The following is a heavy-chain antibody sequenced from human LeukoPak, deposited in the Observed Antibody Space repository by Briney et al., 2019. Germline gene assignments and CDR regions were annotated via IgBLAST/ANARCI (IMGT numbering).Heavy chain of an antibody. CDR3: AKGNGGPITFGGVNLVY. V-gene: IGHV3-23*01. J-gene: IGHJ4*02. CDR2: ISGSGGST. Sequence: QTGGSLRLSCAASGFTFSSYAMSWVRQAPGKGLEWVSAISGSGGSTYHADSVKGRFTISRDSSKNTLYLQMNSLRAEDTAVYYCAKGNGGPITFGGVNLVYWGQGTLVTVSS. D-gene: IGHD3-16*01. CDR1: GFTFSSYA.